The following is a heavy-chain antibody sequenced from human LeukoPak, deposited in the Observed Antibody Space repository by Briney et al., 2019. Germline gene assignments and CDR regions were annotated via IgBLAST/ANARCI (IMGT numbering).Heavy chain of an antibody. CDR3: ARSPPGRTNWNYYDH. V-gene: IGHV3-64*01. CDR1: GFTFTDYA. J-gene: IGHJ4*02. Sequence: PGGPLRLSCTASGFTFTDYAMHWVPQAPGKGLEFVSFISPISVYTYYANSLKGRFTICRDNCKSTVYLQIGRLRDEEMAVYYYARSPPGRTNWNYYDHWGRGTLVTVSS. D-gene: IGHD1-1*01. CDR2: ISPISVYT.